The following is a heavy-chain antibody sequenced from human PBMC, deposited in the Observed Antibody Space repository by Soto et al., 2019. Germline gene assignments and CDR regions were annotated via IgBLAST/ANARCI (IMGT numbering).Heavy chain of an antibody. Sequence: EVQLLESGGGLVQPGGSLRLSCAASGFTFSSYAMSWVRQAPGKGLEWVSTISVSGGTTYYADSVKGRFTISRDNSKNTLYLQMNSLRAEDTAVYYCAKGPLYGDYVSGWGQGTLVTVSS. CDR1: GFTFSSYA. J-gene: IGHJ4*02. V-gene: IGHV3-23*01. D-gene: IGHD4-17*01. CDR2: ISVSGGTT. CDR3: AKGPLYGDYVSG.